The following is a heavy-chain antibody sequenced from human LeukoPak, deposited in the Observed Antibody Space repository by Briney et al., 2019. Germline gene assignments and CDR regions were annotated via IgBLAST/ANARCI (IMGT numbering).Heavy chain of an antibody. Sequence: ASVKVSCKASGYSFTNYAMNWVRQAPGQGLEWMGWINPNSGGTNYAQKFQGRVTMTRDTSISTAYMELSRLRSDDTAVYYCARGYTHGAFDIWGQGTMVTVSS. CDR3: ARGYTHGAFDI. CDR1: GYSFTNYA. V-gene: IGHV1-2*02. D-gene: IGHD5-18*01. CDR2: INPNSGGT. J-gene: IGHJ3*02.